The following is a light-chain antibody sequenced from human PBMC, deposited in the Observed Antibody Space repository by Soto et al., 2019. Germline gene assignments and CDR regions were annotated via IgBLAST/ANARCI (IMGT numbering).Light chain of an antibody. CDR1: QDISSY. J-gene: IGKJ4*01. CDR2: AAS. CDR3: QQLRSYPST. V-gene: IGKV1-9*01. Sequence: GDRVTITCRASQDISSYLAWYQQKPGKAPTLLIYAASTLQSGVPSRFSGSGFGTDFTLTISSLQAEDFASYYCQQLRSYPSTFGGGTKVEIK.